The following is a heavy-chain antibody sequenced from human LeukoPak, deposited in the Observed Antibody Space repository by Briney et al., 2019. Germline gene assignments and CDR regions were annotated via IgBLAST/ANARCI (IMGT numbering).Heavy chain of an antibody. D-gene: IGHD3-10*01. J-gene: IGHJ5*02. Sequence: PSETLSLTCTVSGYSISDYYWSWIRQPPGKGLEWIGYIYYIGSTTYNPSLKSRVTISVDTSKNQFYLKLSSATAADTAVYYCAREGVPYYYGSGSYFNWFDPWGQGTLVTVSS. V-gene: IGHV4-59*01. CDR3: AREGVPYYYGSGSYFNWFDP. CDR2: IYYIGST. CDR1: GYSISDYY.